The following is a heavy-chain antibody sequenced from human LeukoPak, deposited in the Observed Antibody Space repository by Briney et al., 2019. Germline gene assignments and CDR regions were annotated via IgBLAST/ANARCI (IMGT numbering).Heavy chain of an antibody. V-gene: IGHV5-51*01. CDR2: IFPGDSDT. J-gene: IGHJ4*02. Sequence: GESLKISCKGSEYSFASYWIGWVRQMPGQGLEWMGIIFPGDSDTRYSPSLQGQVTISADKSISTAYLQWSSLKASDTAIYYCASEYCSGGNCYFDYWGQGTLVTVSS. CDR1: EYSFASYW. CDR3: ASEYCSGGNCYFDY. D-gene: IGHD2-15*01.